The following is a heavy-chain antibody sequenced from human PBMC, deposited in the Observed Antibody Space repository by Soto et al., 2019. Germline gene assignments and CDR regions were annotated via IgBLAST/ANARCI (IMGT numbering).Heavy chain of an antibody. CDR2: ISWNSGSI. J-gene: IGHJ1*01. V-gene: IGHV3-9*01. CDR1: GFTLDDYA. Sequence: EVQLVESGGGLVQPGRSLRLSCAASGFTLDDYAMHWVRQAPWKGLEWVSGISWNSGSIGYADSVKGRFTISRDNAKNSLYLQMNSLRAEDTALYYCAKDLAAAGQGYFQHWGQGTLVTVSS. D-gene: IGHD6-13*01. CDR3: AKDLAAAGQGYFQH.